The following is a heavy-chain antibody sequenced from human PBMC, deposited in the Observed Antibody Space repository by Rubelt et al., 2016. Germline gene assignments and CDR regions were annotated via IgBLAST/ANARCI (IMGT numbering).Heavy chain of an antibody. D-gene: IGHD1-26*01. CDR2: MYYSGST. J-gene: IGHJ3*02. CDR1: GDSISSYS. Sequence: QVQLQESGPGLVKPSETLSLTCTVSGDSISSYSWSWIRQPPGKGLEWIGYMYYSGSTNYNTSLKSRITTSVDTSKNQFSRNRGPGTASDPAWYYCARRVSIVGARPYDVFDIWGQGTMVTVSS. V-gene: IGHV4-59*01. CDR3: ARRVSIVGARPYDVFDI.